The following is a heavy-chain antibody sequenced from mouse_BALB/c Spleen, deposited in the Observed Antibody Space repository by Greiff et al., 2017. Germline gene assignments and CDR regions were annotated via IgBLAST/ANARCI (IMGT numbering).Heavy chain of an antibody. J-gene: IGHJ2*01. D-gene: IGHD4-1*01. Sequence: QVQLQQPGAELVKPGASVKLSCKASGYTFTSYYMYWVKQRPGQGLEWIGGINPSNGGTNFNEKFKSKATLTVDKSSSTAYMQLSSLTSEDSAVYYCTRGANWGSDYWGQGTTLTVSS. CDR3: TRGANWGSDY. V-gene: IGHV1S81*02. CDR1: GYTFTSYY. CDR2: INPSNGGT.